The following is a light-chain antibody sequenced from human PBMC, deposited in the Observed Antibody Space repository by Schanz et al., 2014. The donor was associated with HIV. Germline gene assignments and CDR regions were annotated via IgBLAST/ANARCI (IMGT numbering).Light chain of an antibody. J-gene: IGLJ2*01. Sequence: QSVLTQPPSVSETPGQRVTISCSGSNYNIGSNFVYWYQQLPGTAPKLLIYKNNRRPSGVPERFSGSKSGTSASLAISGLRAEDEADYYSSAWDDSRRGQVVFGGGTKLTVL. CDR1: NYNIGSNF. CDR3: SAWDDSRRGQVV. V-gene: IGLV1-47*01. CDR2: KNN.